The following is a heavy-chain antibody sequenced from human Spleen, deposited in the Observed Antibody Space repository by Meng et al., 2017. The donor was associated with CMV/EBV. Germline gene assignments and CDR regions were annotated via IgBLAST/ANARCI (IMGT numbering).Heavy chain of an antibody. V-gene: IGHV4-61*02. Sequence: QVWGQGVGMPAQTLSHACAVSGRSISSGIFAWSWIRQPAGQGLEWIGRIYPRGSTNYNPSIKSRVTIPVDTSKNKFSLKLSSVTAADTAVYYWASAGYSYGFRSHYFDYWGQGTLVTVSS. CDR2: IYPRGST. CDR1: GRSISSGIFA. D-gene: IGHD5-18*01. J-gene: IGHJ4*02. CDR3: ASAGYSYGFRSHYFDY.